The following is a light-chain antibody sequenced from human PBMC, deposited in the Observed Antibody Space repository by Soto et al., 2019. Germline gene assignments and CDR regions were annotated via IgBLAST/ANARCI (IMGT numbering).Light chain of an antibody. CDR1: QSVGNN. CDR3: QQRSIWPRNT. CDR2: GAF. Sequence: EVVLTQSPATLSVSPGERATLSCRTSQSVGNNLAWYQQKPGQAPRLLMYGAFIRAPGLPVRFSGSGSGTDFTLTISSLEPEDVAVYYCQQRSIWPRNTFGLGTKLEIK. V-gene: IGKV3-11*01. J-gene: IGKJ2*01.